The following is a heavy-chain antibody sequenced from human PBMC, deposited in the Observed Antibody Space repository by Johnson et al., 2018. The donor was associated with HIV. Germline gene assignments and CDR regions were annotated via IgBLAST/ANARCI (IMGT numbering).Heavy chain of an antibody. CDR1: GFTFDDYA. CDR3: ARATGSWMDAFDI. Sequence: VQLVESGGGLVQPGRSLRLSCVASGFTFDDYAMHWVRQAPGKGLEWVSGISWNSGSRDYADSVKGRFTISRDNAKNSLYLQMNSLRAEDTALYYCARATGSWMDAFDIWGQGTMVTVSS. J-gene: IGHJ3*02. D-gene: IGHD2-2*03. V-gene: IGHV3-9*01. CDR2: ISWNSGSR.